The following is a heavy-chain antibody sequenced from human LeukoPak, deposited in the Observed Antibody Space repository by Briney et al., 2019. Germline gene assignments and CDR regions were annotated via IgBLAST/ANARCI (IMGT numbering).Heavy chain of an antibody. CDR3: ARLGDGEHYYGMDV. CDR1: GDSSSSYY. D-gene: IGHD3-10*01. CDR2: IYYSGST. J-gene: IGHJ6*02. Sequence: SETLSLTCTVSGDSSSSYYWSWIRQPPGKGLEWIGYIYYSGSTNYNPSLKSRVTIPVDTSKNQFSLKLSSVTAADTAVYYCARLGDGEHYYGMDVWGQGTTVSVSS. V-gene: IGHV4-59*08.